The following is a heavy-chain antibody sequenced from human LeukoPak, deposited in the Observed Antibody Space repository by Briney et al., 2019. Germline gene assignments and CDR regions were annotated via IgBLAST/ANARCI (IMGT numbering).Heavy chain of an antibody. CDR3: AISAAGRDY. V-gene: IGHV4-61*02. CDR2: IYTSGST. Sequence: SETLSLTCTVSGGSISSGSYYWSWIRQPAGKGLEWIGRIYTSGSTNYNPSLKSRVTISVDTSKNPFSLKLSSVTAADTAVYYCAISAAGRDYWGQGTLVTVSS. D-gene: IGHD6-13*01. J-gene: IGHJ4*02. CDR1: GGSISSGSYY.